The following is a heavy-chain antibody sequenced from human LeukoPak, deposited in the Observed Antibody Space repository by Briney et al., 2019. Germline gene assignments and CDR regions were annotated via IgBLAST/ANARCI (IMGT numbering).Heavy chain of an antibody. CDR3: AKDPLQYGSGSYHFDH. CDR2: IWYDGNDK. Sequence: GGSLRLSCAASGFIFSSCGMHWVRQAPGKGLEWVAFIWYDGNDKYYADSVKGRFAISRDNSKNTLDLQMNSLRSEDTAVYYCAKDPLQYGSGSYHFDHWGQGTLVIVSS. CDR1: GFIFSSCG. D-gene: IGHD3-10*01. V-gene: IGHV3-30*02. J-gene: IGHJ4*02.